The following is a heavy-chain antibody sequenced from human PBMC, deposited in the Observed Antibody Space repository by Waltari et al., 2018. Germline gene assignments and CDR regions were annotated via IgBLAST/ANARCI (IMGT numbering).Heavy chain of an antibody. Sequence: EVQLVESGGGLVQPGRSLRLSCVASGFSFEDNSMHWVRQAPGEGIEWVSGSSLQSISKSYADSGKGRFTIPKDNAKNSLYLQKNSLRNEDSALYYCAKGGRALWFGEFDYWGQGTLVTVPS. CDR1: GFSFEDNS. CDR2: SSLQSISK. V-gene: IGHV3-9*01. J-gene: IGHJ4*02. CDR3: AKGGRALWFGEFDY. D-gene: IGHD3-10*01.